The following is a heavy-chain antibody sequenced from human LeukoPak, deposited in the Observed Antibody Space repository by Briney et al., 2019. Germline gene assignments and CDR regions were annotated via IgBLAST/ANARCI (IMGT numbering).Heavy chain of an antibody. D-gene: IGHD6-19*01. CDR2: INQHGTEK. J-gene: IGHJ4*02. V-gene: IGHV3-7*01. CDR1: GITFSSYW. CDR3: ARDRGGSSGWYAKDFDY. Sequence: PGGSLRLSCAASGITFSSYWMSWVRQAPGKGLEWVANINQHGTEKYYVDSVKGRFTISRDNAKNSLYLQMNSLRAEDTAVYYCARDRGGSSGWYAKDFDYWGQGTLVTVSS.